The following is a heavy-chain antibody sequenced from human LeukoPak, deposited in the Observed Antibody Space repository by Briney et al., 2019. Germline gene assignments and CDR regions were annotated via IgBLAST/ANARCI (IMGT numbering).Heavy chain of an antibody. J-gene: IGHJ4*02. D-gene: IGHD3-9*01. CDR1: GFTVSSNY. CDR2: IYSGGST. V-gene: IGHV3-53*01. Sequence: GGSLRLSCAASGFTVSSNYMSWVRQAPGKGLEWVSVIYSGGSTYYADSVKGRFTISRDNSKNTLYLQMNSLRAEDTAVYYCARADYDILTGYSPFAYWGQGTLVTVSS. CDR3: ARADYDILTGYSPFAY.